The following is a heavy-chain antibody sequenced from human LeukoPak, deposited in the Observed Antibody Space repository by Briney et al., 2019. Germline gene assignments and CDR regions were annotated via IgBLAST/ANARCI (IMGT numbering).Heavy chain of an antibody. J-gene: IGHJ1*01. CDR1: GFMFDEYG. D-gene: IGHD5-24*01. V-gene: IGHV3-20*04. Sequence: GGSLRLSCVASGFMFDEYGMSWVRQAPGKGLEWVCGITRNGGSTGYADSVKGRFTISRDNAKNSVYLQMNSLRAEDTALYYCVRSITMFQHWGQGTLVTVSS. CDR3: VRSITMFQH. CDR2: ITRNGGST.